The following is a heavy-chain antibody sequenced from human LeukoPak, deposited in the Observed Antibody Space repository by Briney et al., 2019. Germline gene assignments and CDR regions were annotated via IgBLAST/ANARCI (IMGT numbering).Heavy chain of an antibody. CDR1: GGTFSSYA. Sequence: SVKVSCKASGGTFSSYAISWVRQAPGQGLEWMGGIIPIFGTANYAQKFQGRVTITADESTSTAYMELSSLRSEDTAVYYCARGYSYGYGDFDHWGQGTLVTVSS. V-gene: IGHV1-69*13. CDR2: IIPIFGTA. D-gene: IGHD5-18*01. J-gene: IGHJ4*02. CDR3: ARGYSYGYGDFDH.